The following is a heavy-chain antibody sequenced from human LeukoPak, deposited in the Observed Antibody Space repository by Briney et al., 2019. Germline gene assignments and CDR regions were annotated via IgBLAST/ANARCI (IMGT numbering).Heavy chain of an antibody. CDR1: GFTFSSYA. CDR2: ISYDGSNK. CDR3: VSGYAIGGYFDY. Sequence: GRSLRLSCAASGFTFSSYAMHWVRQAPGKGLEWVAVISYDGSNKYYADSVKGRFTISRDNSKNTLYLQMNSLRAEDTAVYYCVSGYAIGGYFDYWGQGTLVTASS. V-gene: IGHV3-30*04. J-gene: IGHJ4*02. D-gene: IGHD5-12*01.